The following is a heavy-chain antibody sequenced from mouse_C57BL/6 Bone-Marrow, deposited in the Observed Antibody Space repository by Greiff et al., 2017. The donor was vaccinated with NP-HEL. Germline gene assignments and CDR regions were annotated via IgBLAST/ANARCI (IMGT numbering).Heavy chain of an antibody. CDR1: GFTFSDYY. CDR3: AIPRIYDVYWYAMDY. J-gene: IGHJ4*01. D-gene: IGHD2-3*01. Sequence: EVKLVESGGGLVQPGGSLKLSCAASGFTFSDYYMYWVRQTPEKRLEWVAYISNGGGSTYYPDTVKGRFTISRDNAKNTLYLQMGRLKSEDPAMYYCAIPRIYDVYWYAMDYWGQGPSVTVSS. V-gene: IGHV5-12*01. CDR2: ISNGGGST.